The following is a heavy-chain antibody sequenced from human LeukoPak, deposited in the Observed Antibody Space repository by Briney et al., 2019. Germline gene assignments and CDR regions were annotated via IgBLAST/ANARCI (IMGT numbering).Heavy chain of an antibody. CDR2: INHSGST. D-gene: IGHD2-2*01. Sequence: SETLSLTCAVYGGSFSGYYWSWIRQPPGKGLEWIGEINHSGSTYYNPSLKSRVTISVDTSKNQFSLKLSSVTAADTAVYYCANLGHIVVVPAAMKYYYYGMDVWGQGTTVTVSS. V-gene: IGHV4-34*01. CDR3: ANLGHIVVVPAAMKYYYYGMDV. J-gene: IGHJ6*02. CDR1: GGSFSGYY.